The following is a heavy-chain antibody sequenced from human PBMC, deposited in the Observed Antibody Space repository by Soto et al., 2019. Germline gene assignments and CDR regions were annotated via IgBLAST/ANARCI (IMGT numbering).Heavy chain of an antibody. D-gene: IGHD3-10*01. CDR2: INHSGST. J-gene: IGHJ4*02. Sequence: QVQLQQWGAGLLKPSETLSLTCAVYVGSFSAYYWSWISQPPGKGLQWIGDINHSGSTNSNPSLKSRVTISVDTPNDQFSLKLSSVTAAETALYYCAGEVAGSGMHYWGQGTLVTVSA. CDR3: AGEVAGSGMHY. V-gene: IGHV4-34*01. CDR1: VGSFSAYY.